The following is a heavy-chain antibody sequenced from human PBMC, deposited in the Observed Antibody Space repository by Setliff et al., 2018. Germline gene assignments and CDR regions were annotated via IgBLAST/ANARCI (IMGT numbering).Heavy chain of an antibody. CDR3: ARRGERFFNWFDP. CDR1: GYSFTDYW. D-gene: IGHD2-21*01. CDR2: IYPGNADT. J-gene: IGHJ5*02. V-gene: IGHV5-51*01. Sequence: GESLKISCKGSGYSFTDYWIAWVRQTPGKGLEWMGTIYPGNADTRYSPSFQGQVTISTDTSINTALLKWNNLKASDTAVYYCARRGERFFNWFDPWGQGTLVTVSS.